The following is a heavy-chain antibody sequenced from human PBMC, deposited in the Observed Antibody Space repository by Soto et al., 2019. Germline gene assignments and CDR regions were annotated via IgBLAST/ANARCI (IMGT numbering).Heavy chain of an antibody. CDR2: ISSSSSYI. J-gene: IGHJ6*02. D-gene: IGHD2-2*01. CDR3: ARDPASLNFLAMRDV. CDR1: GFTFSSYS. Sequence: PGGSLRLSCAASGFTFSSYSMNWVRQAPGKGLEWVSSISSSSSYIYYADSVKGRFTISRDNAKNSLYLQMNSLRAEDTAVYYCARDPASLNFLAMRDVWGQGTTVTVSS. V-gene: IGHV3-21*01.